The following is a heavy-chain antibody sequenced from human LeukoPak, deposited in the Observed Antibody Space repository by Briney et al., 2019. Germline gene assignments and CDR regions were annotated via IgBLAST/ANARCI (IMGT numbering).Heavy chain of an antibody. V-gene: IGHV3-23D*01. CDR3: AKGLGFWMVRGGYFDY. Sequence: GGSLRLSCAASGFTFSSYAMSWVRQAPGKGLEWVSGSTVYADSVKGRFTISRDNSKNSLYLQMNSLRAEDTAVYYCAKGLGFWMVRGGYFDYWGQGTLVTVSS. CDR2: GST. D-gene: IGHD3-10*01. CDR1: GFTFSSYA. J-gene: IGHJ4*02.